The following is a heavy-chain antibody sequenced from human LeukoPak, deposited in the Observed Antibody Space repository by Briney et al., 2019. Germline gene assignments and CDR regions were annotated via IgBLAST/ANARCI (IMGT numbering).Heavy chain of an antibody. CDR3: ARADYGSGNWFDP. V-gene: IGHV1-2*02. J-gene: IGHJ5*02. D-gene: IGHD3-10*01. CDR1: GYTFTGYY. CDR2: INPNSGGT. Sequence: GASVKVSCKASGYTFTGYYMHWVRQAPGQGLEWMGWINPNSGGTNYAQKFQGRVTATRDTSISTAYMELSSLRSDDTAVYYCARADYGSGNWFDPWGQGTLVTVSS.